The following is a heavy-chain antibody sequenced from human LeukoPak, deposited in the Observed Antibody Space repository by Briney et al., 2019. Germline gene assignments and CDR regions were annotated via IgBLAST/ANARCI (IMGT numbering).Heavy chain of an antibody. J-gene: IGHJ6*03. CDR1: GGSISSYY. V-gene: IGHV4-59*01. CDR3: ARTTEGGYTYGYFYYYYMDV. CDR2: IYYSGST. D-gene: IGHD5-18*01. Sequence: SETLSLTCTVSGGSISSYYWSWIRQPPGKGLEWIGYIYYSGSTNYKSSLKGRVTISVDTSKNQFSLKLRSVTAADTAVYYCARTTEGGYTYGYFYYYYMDVWGKGTTVTISS.